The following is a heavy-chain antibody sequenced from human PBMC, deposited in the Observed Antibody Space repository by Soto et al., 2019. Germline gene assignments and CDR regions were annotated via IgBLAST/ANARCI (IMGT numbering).Heavy chain of an antibody. CDR1: GGSVSSGSYY. CDR3: ARDRPYGGYAPPDY. CDR2: IYYSGST. V-gene: IGHV4-61*01. Sequence: PSETLSLTCTVSGGSVSSGSYYWSWIRQPPGKGLEWIGYIYYSGSTNYNPSLKSRVTISVDTSKNQFSLKLSSVTAADTAVYYCARDRPYGGYAPPDYWGQGTLVTVSS. D-gene: IGHD5-12*01. J-gene: IGHJ4*02.